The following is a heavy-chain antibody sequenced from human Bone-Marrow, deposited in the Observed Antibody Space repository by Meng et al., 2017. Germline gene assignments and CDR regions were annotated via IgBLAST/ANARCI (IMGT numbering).Heavy chain of an antibody. V-gene: IGHV3-74*01. CDR2: IITDGSST. Sequence: GESLKISCAASGFTFSRYWMFWVRQAPGKGLVWVSRIITDGSSTIYADSVKGRFTISRDNAKNTLYLQMNSLRVEDTAVYYCVRLKGYCRDGTCPYDYWGQGALVTVSS. D-gene: IGHD2-15*01. CDR3: VRLKGYCRDGTCPYDY. J-gene: IGHJ4*02. CDR1: GFTFSRYW.